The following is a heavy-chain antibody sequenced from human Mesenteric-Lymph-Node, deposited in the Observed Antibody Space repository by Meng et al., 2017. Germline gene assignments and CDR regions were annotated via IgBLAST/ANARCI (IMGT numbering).Heavy chain of an antibody. CDR1: GGSISNYF. V-gene: IGHV4-4*07. CDR3: ARTDMDRGSGIDD. Sequence: GSLRLSCTVSGGSISNYFWTWIRQPAGKGLEWIGRIYTSGSTTYSPSLKSRVTMSVATSKNQFSLKLTSVTAADTAVYYCARTDMDRGSGIDDWGPGTLVTVSS. CDR2: IYTSGST. D-gene: IGHD3-10*01. J-gene: IGHJ4*02.